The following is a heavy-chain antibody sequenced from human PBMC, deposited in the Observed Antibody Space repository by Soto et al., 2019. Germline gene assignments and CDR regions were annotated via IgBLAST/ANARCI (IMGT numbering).Heavy chain of an antibody. Sequence: SETLSLTCTVSGGFISRYYWSWSRQPPGKGLEWIGYIYYSGSTNYNPSLKSRVTISVDTSKNQFSLKLSSVTAADTAVYYCVRHWQSHGVGDNLYDYCGQGTFVTVSS. CDR1: GGFISRYY. D-gene: IGHD1-26*01. CDR3: VRHWQSHGVGDNLYDY. V-gene: IGHV4-59*08. J-gene: IGHJ4*02. CDR2: IYYSGST.